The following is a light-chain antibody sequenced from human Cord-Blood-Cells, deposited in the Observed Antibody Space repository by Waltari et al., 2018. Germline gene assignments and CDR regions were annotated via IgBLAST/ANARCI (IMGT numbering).Light chain of an antibody. J-gene: IGKJ1*01. V-gene: IGKV3-11*01. Sequence: EIVLTQSTATLSLSPGERATLSCRAKQSVSSYLAWYQQKPGQAPRLLIYDASNRATGIPARFSGSGSGTDFTLTISSLEPEDFAVYYCQQRSNGPTFGQGTKVEIK. CDR1: QSVSSY. CDR3: QQRSNGPT. CDR2: DAS.